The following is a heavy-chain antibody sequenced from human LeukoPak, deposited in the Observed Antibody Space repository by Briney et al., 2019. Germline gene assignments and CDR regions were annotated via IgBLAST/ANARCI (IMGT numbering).Heavy chain of an antibody. J-gene: IGHJ5*02. CDR2: INHSGST. D-gene: IGHD6-19*01. V-gene: IGHV4-34*01. CDR3: ARTWLVRGWFDP. CDR1: GESFSGYY. Sequence: NPSETLSLTCAVYGESFSGYYWSWIRQPPGKGLEWIGEINHSGSTNYNPSLKSRVTISLDTSKNHFSLKLSSVTAADTAGYYCARTWLVRGWFDPWGQGTLVTVSS.